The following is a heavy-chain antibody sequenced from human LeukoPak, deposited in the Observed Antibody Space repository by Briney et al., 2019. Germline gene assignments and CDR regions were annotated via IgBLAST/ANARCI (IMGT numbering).Heavy chain of an antibody. J-gene: IGHJ1*01. CDR1: GGSISSGSYY. Sequence: SETLSLTCTVSGGSISSGSYYWSWIRQPAGKGLEWIGRIYTSGSTNYNPSLKSRVTISVDTSKNQFSLKLSSVTAADTAVYYCARAFRGYYFLHWGQGTLVTVSS. CDR3: ARAFRGYYFLH. D-gene: IGHD3-22*01. V-gene: IGHV4-61*02. CDR2: IYTSGST.